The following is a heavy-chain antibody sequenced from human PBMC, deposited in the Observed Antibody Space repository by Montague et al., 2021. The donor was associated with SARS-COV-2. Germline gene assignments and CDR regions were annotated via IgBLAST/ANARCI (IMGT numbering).Heavy chain of an antibody. J-gene: IGHJ4*02. CDR2: LDYNGNT. Sequence: SETLSLTCTVTGVLIRGRSAYWGLIRHSPRHGLEWIASLDYNGNTYYSPSLKSRLTISVDTSKNQFSLKLNSVTAADTALYYCARREYSYGWGDWGQGTLVTVSS. CDR3: ARREYSYGWGD. CDR1: GVLIRGRSAY. D-gene: IGHD5-18*01. V-gene: IGHV4-39*01.